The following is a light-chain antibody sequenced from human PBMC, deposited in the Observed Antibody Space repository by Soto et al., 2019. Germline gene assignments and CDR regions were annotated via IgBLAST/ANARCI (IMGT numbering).Light chain of an antibody. J-gene: IGLJ2*01. CDR2: SNT. Sequence: QSVLTQPPSASGTPGQTIAISCSGGSSNIGSHTVNWYQQLPGTAPRLLIYSNTQRPSGVPDLFSGSKSGTSASLAISGIQSEYEGDYYCAAWYDSLKGVVFGGGTKVTVL. CDR3: AAWYDSLKGVV. V-gene: IGLV1-44*01. CDR1: SSNIGSHT.